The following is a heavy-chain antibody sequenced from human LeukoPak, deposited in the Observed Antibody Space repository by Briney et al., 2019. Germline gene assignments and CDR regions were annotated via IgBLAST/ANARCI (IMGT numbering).Heavy chain of an antibody. Sequence: ASVKVSCKASGGTVSSYAISWVRQAPGQGLEWMGGIIPIFGTANYAQKFQGRVTITADDPTSTAYMELSSLRSEDTAVYYCARDPPDNYGELPRWFDPWGQGTLVTVSS. V-gene: IGHV1-69*13. J-gene: IGHJ5*02. CDR1: GGTVSSYA. CDR3: ARDPPDNYGELPRWFDP. D-gene: IGHD3-10*01. CDR2: IIPIFGTA.